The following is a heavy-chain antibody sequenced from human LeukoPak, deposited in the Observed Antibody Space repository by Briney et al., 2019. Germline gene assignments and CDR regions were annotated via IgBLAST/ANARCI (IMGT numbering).Heavy chain of an antibody. V-gene: IGHV3-23*01. J-gene: IGHJ4*02. D-gene: IGHD3-22*01. CDR2: TTGSGTRS. Sequence: GGSLRLSCAASGFTFSNFAMTWVRQAPGKGLEWVSSTTGSGTRSYYADSVKGRFTVSRDNSKNTLYLQMNSLRAEDTAVYYCAKDRFLDYYDYFDSGGQGTLVTVSS. CDR3: AKDRFLDYYDYFDS. CDR1: GFTFSNFA.